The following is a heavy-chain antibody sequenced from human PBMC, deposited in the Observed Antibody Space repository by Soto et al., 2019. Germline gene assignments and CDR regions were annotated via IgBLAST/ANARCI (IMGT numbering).Heavy chain of an antibody. CDR1: GFTFNSYD. V-gene: IGHV3-30*03. D-gene: IGHD5-12*01. CDR3: AGYTMATIISYAY. CDR2: ISYDGSNK. J-gene: IGHJ4*02. Sequence: PGWSLRLSCAASGFTFNSYDMHWVRQAPGKGLEWVTFISYDGSNKYYADSVKGRFTISRDNSKDTLYLQMNSLRAEDSAVYYCAGYTMATIISYAYWGQGTLVTVS.